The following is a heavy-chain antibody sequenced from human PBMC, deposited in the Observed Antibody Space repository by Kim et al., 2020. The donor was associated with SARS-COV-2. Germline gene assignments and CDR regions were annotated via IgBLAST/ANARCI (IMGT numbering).Heavy chain of an antibody. Sequence: GESLKISCKGSGYSFTSYWITWVRQMPEKGLEWMGKIDPSDSYTNYSPSFQGHVTISADKSISTAYLQWSGLKASDTAMYYCARHGSSGWSDYWGQGTQVTVSS. CDR3: ARHGSSGWSDY. CDR1: GYSFTSYW. V-gene: IGHV5-10-1*01. D-gene: IGHD6-19*01. J-gene: IGHJ4*02. CDR2: IDPSDSYT.